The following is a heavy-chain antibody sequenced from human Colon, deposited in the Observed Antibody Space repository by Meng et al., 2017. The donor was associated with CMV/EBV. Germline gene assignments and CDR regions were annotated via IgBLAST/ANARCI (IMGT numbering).Heavy chain of an antibody. CDR2: ISTHNGDT. CDR3: ARALIAVSGTFYFDY. J-gene: IGHJ4*02. CDR1: GYSFTSYA. Sequence: QVQLVQSGAEVKRPWASVEVSCKPSGYSFTSYAINWVRQAPGQGLEWMGWISTHNGDTNYAQKFQGRVTMATDTSTSTAYMELRSLRSDDTGVYYCARALIAVSGTFYFDYWGQGTLVTVSS. V-gene: IGHV1-18*01. D-gene: IGHD6-19*01.